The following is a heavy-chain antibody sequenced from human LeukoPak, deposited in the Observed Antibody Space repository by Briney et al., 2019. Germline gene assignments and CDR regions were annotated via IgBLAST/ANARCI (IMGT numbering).Heavy chain of an antibody. D-gene: IGHD4-17*01. CDR1: GYTFTNYY. CDR3: ARDTRTMTAVTRGQHYYYGLDV. J-gene: IGHJ6*02. CDR2: INPSDGGT. V-gene: IGHV1-46*01. Sequence: ASVKVSCKASGYTFTNYYLLWVRQAPGHGLEWMAIINPSDGGTYYEQKLQGRVTVTRDTSTSTVYMELSSLRSEDTAVYYCARDTRTMTAVTRGQHYYYGLDVWGQGTTVTVSS.